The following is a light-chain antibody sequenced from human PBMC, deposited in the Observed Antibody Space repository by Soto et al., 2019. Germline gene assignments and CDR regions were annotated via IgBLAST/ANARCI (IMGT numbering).Light chain of an antibody. J-gene: IGKJ1*01. CDR1: QSVSSN. CDR3: QHYNNWPPWT. CDR2: GAS. Sequence: DIVMTQSPATLSVSPGERATLSCRASQSVSSNLAWYQQERGQAPRLLIYGASTRATGIPARFSGSGSGTDFTLTISSLQSEDFAVYYCQHYNNWPPWTFGQGTKVEIK. V-gene: IGKV3-15*01.